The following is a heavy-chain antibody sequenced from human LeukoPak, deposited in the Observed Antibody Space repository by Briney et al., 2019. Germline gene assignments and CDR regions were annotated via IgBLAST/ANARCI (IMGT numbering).Heavy chain of an antibody. CDR2: IDPSDSYT. V-gene: IGHV5-10-1*01. J-gene: IGHJ4*02. CDR3: ARTKKDIVVVAAEDY. Sequence: KNGESLKISCKGSGYSFTSYWISWVRQMPGKGLEWMGRIDPSDSYTNYSPSFQGHVTISADKSISTAYLQWSSLKASDTAMYYCARTKKDIVVVAAEDYWGQGTLVTVSS. CDR1: GYSFTSYW. D-gene: IGHD2-15*01.